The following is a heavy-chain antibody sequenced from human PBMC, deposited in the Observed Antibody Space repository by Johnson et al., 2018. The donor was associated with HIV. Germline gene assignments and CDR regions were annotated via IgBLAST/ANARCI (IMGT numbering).Heavy chain of an antibody. CDR3: AREGGAFYDSSGSLAFDI. J-gene: IGHJ3*02. CDR2: ISYDGINK. V-gene: IGHV3-30-3*01. D-gene: IGHD3-22*01. Sequence: QVQLVESGGGVVQPGRSLRLSCAASGFTFSSYAMHWVRQAPGKGLEWVAVISYDGINKYYADSVKGRFTISKDNYKSTLYVQMNRLTVDDTAVYYCAREGGAFYDSSGSLAFDIWGQGTMVTVSS. CDR1: GFTFSSYA.